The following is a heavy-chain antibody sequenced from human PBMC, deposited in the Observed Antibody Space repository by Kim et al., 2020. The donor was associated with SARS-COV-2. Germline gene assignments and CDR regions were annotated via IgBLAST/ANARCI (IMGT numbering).Heavy chain of an antibody. Sequence: GGYLRLSCAASGFTFSSYEMNWVRQAPGKGLEWISYISSRGMTIYYADSVKGRFTISRDNAKNSLYLQMNSLRAEDTAFYYCARGRPYYYGSGRVYWGQGTLVTVSS. CDR1: GFTFSSYE. J-gene: IGHJ4*02. V-gene: IGHV3-48*03. CDR2: ISSRGMTI. CDR3: ARGRPYYYGSGRVY. D-gene: IGHD3-10*01.